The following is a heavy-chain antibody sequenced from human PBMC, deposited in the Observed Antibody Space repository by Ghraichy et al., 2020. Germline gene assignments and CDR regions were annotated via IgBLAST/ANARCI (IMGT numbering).Heavy chain of an antibody. CDR1: GFTFDDYA. CDR2: ISWDGTST. CDR3: AKDLTRYYDTPGYKYGGGYSYYGMYV. J-gene: IGHJ6*02. Sequence: GGSLRLSCAASGFTFDDYAMHWVRQAPGKGLEWVSLISWDGTSTFYADSVKGRFIISRDNSEGYLYLQMNILRADETALYYCAKDLTRYYDTPGYKYGGGYSYYGMYVWGQGTTVTVSS. D-gene: IGHD3-22*01. V-gene: IGHV3-43D*04.